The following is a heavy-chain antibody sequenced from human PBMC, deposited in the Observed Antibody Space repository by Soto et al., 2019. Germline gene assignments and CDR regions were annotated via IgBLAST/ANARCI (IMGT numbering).Heavy chain of an antibody. CDR1: GFTFDDYA. V-gene: IGHV3-9*01. D-gene: IGHD1-26*01. CDR3: AKDTYIIVGGTHIDF. Sequence: EVHLVESGGGLVQPGRSLRLSCAASGFTFDDYAMHWVRQAPGKGLEWVSGISWNSDSTGYAESVKGRFTISRDNAKHSLFLQMNSLRAEDTALYFCAKDTYIIVGGTHIDFWGRGTLVSVSS. CDR2: ISWNSDST. J-gene: IGHJ4*02.